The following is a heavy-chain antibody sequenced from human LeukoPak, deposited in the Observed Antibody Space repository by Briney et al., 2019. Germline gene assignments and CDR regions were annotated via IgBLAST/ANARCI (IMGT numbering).Heavy chain of an antibody. CDR3: ARPSYYYGGSGTPKYSYYYYAMDV. D-gene: IGHD3-10*01. Sequence: GESLKISCKGSGYSFTSYWIGWVRQMPGKGLEWMGIIYPGDSDTRYSPSFQGQVTISADKSISTAYLQWSSLKASDTAMYYCARPSYYYGGSGTPKYSYYYYAMDVWGQGTTVTVSS. J-gene: IGHJ6*02. CDR1: GYSFTSYW. V-gene: IGHV5-51*01. CDR2: IYPGDSDT.